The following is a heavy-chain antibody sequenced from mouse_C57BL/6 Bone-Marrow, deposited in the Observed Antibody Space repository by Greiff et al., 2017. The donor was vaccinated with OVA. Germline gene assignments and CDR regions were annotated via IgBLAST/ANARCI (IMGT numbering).Heavy chain of an antibody. J-gene: IGHJ4*01. CDR3: TVRHYYGSSYDYAMDY. D-gene: IGHD1-1*01. CDR1: GFTFSNYW. CDR2: IRLKSDNYAT. Sequence: EVMLVESGGGLVQPGGSMKLSCVASGFTFSNYWMNWVRQSPEKGLEWVAQIRLKSDNYATHYAESVKGRFTISRDDSKSSVYLQMNNLRAEDTGIYYGTVRHYYGSSYDYAMDYWGQGTSVTVSS. V-gene: IGHV6-3*01.